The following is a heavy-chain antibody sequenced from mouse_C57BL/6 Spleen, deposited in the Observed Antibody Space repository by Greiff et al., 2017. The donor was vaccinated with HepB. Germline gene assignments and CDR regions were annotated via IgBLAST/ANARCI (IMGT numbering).Heavy chain of an antibody. D-gene: IGHD3-2*02. CDR3: ARGTAQATWFAY. J-gene: IGHJ3*01. Sequence: VQLQQSGAELMTPGASVKLSCKPTGYTFTGYWIEWVKQRPGHGLEWIGEILSGSGSTNYNEKFKGKATFTADTSSNTAYMQLSSLTTEDSAIYYCARGTAQATWFAYWGQGTLGTVSA. CDR1: GYTFTGYW. CDR2: ILSGSGST. V-gene: IGHV1-9*01.